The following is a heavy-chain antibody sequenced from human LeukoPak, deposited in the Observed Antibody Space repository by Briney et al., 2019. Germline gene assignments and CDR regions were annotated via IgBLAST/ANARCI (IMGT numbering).Heavy chain of an antibody. J-gene: IGHJ4*02. CDR1: GGSISSYY. V-gene: IGHV4-59*01. Sequence: SETLSLTCTVSGGSISSYYWSWIRQPPGKGLEWIGYIYYSGSTNYNPSLKSRVTISVDTSKNQFSLKLSSVTAEDTAVYYCARGAHDSSGYYYDYWGQGTLVTVSS. CDR3: ARGAHDSSGYYYDY. D-gene: IGHD3-22*01. CDR2: IYYSGST.